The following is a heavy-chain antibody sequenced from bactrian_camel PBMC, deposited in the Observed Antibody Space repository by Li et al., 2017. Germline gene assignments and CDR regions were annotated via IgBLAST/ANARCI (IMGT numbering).Heavy chain of an antibody. Sequence: HVQLVESGGGSGQAGGSLRLSCAASGYTSSAYWMGWFRQVPGKEREGVATISPDGGDTWYAVTVKGRFTVSRDDAKNTIYLQMNSLKHEDTGTYFCAAPSTCAVVGSKLSVGPRSHWGQGTQVTVS. CDR2: ISPDGGDT. CDR3: AAPSTCAVVGSKLSVGPRSH. D-gene: IGHD3*01. J-gene: IGHJ4*01. CDR1: GYTSSAYW. V-gene: IGHV3S1*01.